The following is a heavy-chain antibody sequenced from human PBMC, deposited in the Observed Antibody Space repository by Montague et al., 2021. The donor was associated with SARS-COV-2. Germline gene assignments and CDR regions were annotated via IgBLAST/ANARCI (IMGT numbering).Heavy chain of an antibody. J-gene: IGHJ6*02. CDR1: GDSVSSNSAT. CDR3: TSGRVENYNVMDV. V-gene: IGHV6-1*01. Sequence: CAISGDSVSSNSATWNWVRQSPSRGLEWLGRTYYRSKWYNDYAVSVRGRVTINPDTSKNQFSLQLNSVTPEDTAIYYCTSGRVENYNVMDVWGQGTTVTVSS. CDR2: TYYRSKWYN. D-gene: IGHD3-3*01.